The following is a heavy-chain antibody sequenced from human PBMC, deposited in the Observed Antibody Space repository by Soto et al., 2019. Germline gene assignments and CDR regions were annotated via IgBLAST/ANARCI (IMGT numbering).Heavy chain of an antibody. V-gene: IGHV3-23*01. CDR3: AKGRRRFLEWPYGMDV. Sequence: PGGSLRLSCAASGFTFSSYAMSWVRQAPGKGLEWVSAISGSGGSTYYADSVKGRFTISRDNSKNTLYLQMNSLRAEDTAVYYCAKGRRRFLEWPYGMDVWGQGXTVTVTS. CDR2: ISGSGGST. J-gene: IGHJ6*02. D-gene: IGHD3-3*01. CDR1: GFTFSSYA.